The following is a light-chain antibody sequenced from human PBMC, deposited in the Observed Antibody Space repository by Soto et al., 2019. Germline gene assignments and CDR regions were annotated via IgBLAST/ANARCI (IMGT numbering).Light chain of an antibody. J-gene: IGLJ2*01. CDR2: EDT. CDR1: SSDIGAYNY. CDR3: TSYTNNNTLV. Sequence: QSALTQPASVSGSPGQSITISCTGSSSDIGAYNYVSWFQQYPGKAPKLVIYEDTNRPSGVSNRFSGSKSGNTASLTISGLQAEDEADYYCTSYTNNNTLVFGGRTQLTVL. V-gene: IGLV2-14*01.